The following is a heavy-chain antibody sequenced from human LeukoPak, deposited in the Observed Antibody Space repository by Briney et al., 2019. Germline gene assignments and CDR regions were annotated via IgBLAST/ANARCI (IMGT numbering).Heavy chain of an antibody. CDR1: GFTFSSYS. J-gene: IGHJ6*02. Sequence: GGSLRLSCAASGFTFSSYSMNWVRQAPGKGLEWVSSISSSSYIYYADSVKGRFTISRDNAKNSLYLQMNSLRAEDTAVYYCARSPDDYGDYGDSQDYYYGMDVWGQGTTVTVSS. CDR2: ISSSSYI. CDR3: ARSPDDYGDYGDSQDYYYGMDV. V-gene: IGHV3-21*01. D-gene: IGHD4-17*01.